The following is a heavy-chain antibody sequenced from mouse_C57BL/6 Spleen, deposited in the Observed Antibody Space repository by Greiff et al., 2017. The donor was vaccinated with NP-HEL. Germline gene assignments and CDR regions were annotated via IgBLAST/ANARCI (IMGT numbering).Heavy chain of an antibody. CDR2: IDPSDSYT. CDR1: GYTFTSYW. CDR3: TGSSWFAY. D-gene: IGHD4-1*01. V-gene: IGHV1-50*01. J-gene: IGHJ3*01. Sequence: QVQLQQPGAELVKPGASVKLSCKASGYTFTSYWMQWVKQRPGQGLEWIGEIDPSDSYTNYNQKFKGKATLTVDTSYSTAYMQLSSLTSEDSAVYYCTGSSWFAYWGQGTLVTVSA.